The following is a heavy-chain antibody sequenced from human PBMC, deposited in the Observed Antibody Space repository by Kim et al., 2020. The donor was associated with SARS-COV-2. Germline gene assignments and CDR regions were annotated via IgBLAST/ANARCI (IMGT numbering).Heavy chain of an antibody. V-gene: IGHV5-51*01. J-gene: IGHJ2*01. CDR2: IYPGDSDT. Sequence: GESLKISCKGSGYSFTSYWIGWVRQMPGKGLEWMGIIYPGDSDTRYSPSFQGQVTISADKSISTAYLQWSSLKASDTAMYYCARGGRCGGDCYPHWYFDLWGRGTLVTVSS. CDR3: ARGGRCGGDCYPHWYFDL. D-gene: IGHD2-21*01. CDR1: GYSFTSYW.